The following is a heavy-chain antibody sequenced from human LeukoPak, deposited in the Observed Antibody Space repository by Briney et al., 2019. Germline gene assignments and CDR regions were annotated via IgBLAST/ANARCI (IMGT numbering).Heavy chain of an antibody. J-gene: IGHJ6*02. CDR3: ARDQQQLVPDYYYYGMDV. V-gene: IGHV6-1*01. CDR2: TYYRSKWYN. Sequence: SQTLSLTCAISGDSVSSNSAAWNWIRQSPSRGLEWLGRTYYRSKWYNDYAVSVKSRITINPDTSKNQCSLRLNSVTPEDTAVYYCARDQQQLVPDYYYYGMDVWGQGTTVTVSS. D-gene: IGHD6-13*01. CDR1: GDSVSSNSAA.